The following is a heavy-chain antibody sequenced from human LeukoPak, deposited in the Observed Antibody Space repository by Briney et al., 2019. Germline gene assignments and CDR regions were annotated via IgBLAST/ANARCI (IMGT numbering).Heavy chain of an antibody. CDR3: AKEWIKE. Sequence: GGSLRLSCAAPGFTFRIYAMTWVRQAPGKGLEWVSSISGSGGTYYADSVKGRFTISRDNSKNTLYLQMNSLRAEDTAIYYCAKEWIKEGGQGTLVTVSS. CDR2: ISGSGGT. J-gene: IGHJ4*02. V-gene: IGHV3-23*01. D-gene: IGHD5-12*01. CDR1: GFTFRIYA.